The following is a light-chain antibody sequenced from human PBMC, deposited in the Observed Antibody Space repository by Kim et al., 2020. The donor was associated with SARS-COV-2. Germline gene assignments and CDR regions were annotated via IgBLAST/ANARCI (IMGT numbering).Light chain of an antibody. CDR2: GAS. J-gene: IGKJ4*01. V-gene: IGKV3-15*01. Sequence: PGEGATLSCRASQSVGNNVAWYQQRTGQAPSLLIYGASTSATGIPARFSGSGSGTEFTLTISSLQSEDFAVYYCQQYDNWPPLTFGGGTKVDIK. CDR3: QQYDNWPPLT. CDR1: QSVGNN.